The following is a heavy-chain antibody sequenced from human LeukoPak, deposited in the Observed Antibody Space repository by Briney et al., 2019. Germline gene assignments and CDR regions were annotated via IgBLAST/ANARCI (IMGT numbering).Heavy chain of an antibody. CDR2: IYYGGST. J-gene: IGHJ4*02. CDR1: GASISSTSYY. Sequence: SETLSLTCTVSGASISSTSYYWGWVRQPPGKGLEWIGHIYYGGSTYYNSSLKSRITISVDTSKNQFSLKLSSVTAADTAVYYCARDRGSFDYWGQGTLVTVSS. V-gene: IGHV4-39*02. CDR3: ARDRGSFDY. D-gene: IGHD3-16*01.